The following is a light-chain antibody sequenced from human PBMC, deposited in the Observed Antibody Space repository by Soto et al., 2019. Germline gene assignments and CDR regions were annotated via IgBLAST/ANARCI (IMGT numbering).Light chain of an antibody. CDR3: QSYDSSLRVL. J-gene: IGLJ2*01. V-gene: IGLV1-40*01. Sequence: QSVLTQPPSVSGAPGQRVTISCTGSSSNIGAGYDVHWYQQLPGTAPKLLIYGNSNRPSGVPDRFSGSKSGTSASLAITGLQAEDAADYYCQSYDSSLRVLFGGGTKLTVL. CDR1: SSNIGAGYD. CDR2: GNS.